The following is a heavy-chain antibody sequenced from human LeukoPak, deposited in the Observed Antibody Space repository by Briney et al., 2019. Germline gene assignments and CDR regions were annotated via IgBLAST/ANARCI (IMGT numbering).Heavy chain of an antibody. V-gene: IGHV3-21*04. J-gene: IGHJ4*02. Sequence: GGSLRLSCAASGFTFSSYSMNWVRQAPGKGLEWVSSISSSSSYIYYADSVKGRFTISRDNSKNTLYLQMNSLRAEDTAVYYCAKDIHTRRTATKTTVDYWGQGTLVTVSS. D-gene: IGHD4-17*01. CDR1: GFTFSSYS. CDR2: ISSSSSYI. CDR3: AKDIHTRRTATKTTVDY.